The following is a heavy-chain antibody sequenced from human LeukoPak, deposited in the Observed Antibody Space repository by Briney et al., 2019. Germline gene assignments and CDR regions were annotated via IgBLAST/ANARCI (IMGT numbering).Heavy chain of an antibody. CDR2: IRYDGSNE. CDR3: AKGANYYDSSVSD. Sequence: PGGSLRLPCTASGFPFSRYGMHWVRQAPGEGVEGVAFIRYDGSNEYYADSVKGPITISRDNSKNALYLQMNSLRAEDTAVYYCAKGANYYDSSVSDWGQGTLVTDSS. J-gene: IGHJ1*01. V-gene: IGHV3-30*02. CDR1: GFPFSRYG. D-gene: IGHD3-22*01.